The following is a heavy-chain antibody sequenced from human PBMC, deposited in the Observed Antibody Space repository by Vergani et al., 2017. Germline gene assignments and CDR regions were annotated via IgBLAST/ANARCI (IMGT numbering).Heavy chain of an antibody. V-gene: IGHV3-23*01. CDR2: ISGSGGST. J-gene: IGHJ5*02. Sequence: VQLQQWGAGLLKPSETLSLTCAVYGGSFSDYYWSWVRQAPGKGLEWVSAISGSGGSTYYADSVKGRFTISRDNSKNTLYLQMNSLRAEDTAVYYCAKVDRNGDYDWFDPWGQGTLVTVSS. CDR1: GGSFSDYY. D-gene: IGHD4-17*01. CDR3: AKVDRNGDYDWFDP.